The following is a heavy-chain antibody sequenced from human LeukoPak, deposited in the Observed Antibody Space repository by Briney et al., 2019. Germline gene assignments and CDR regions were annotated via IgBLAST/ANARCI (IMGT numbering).Heavy chain of an antibody. CDR2: IYYSGST. D-gene: IGHD1-20*01. CDR3: ARLNWNDGSLGY. J-gene: IGHJ4*02. V-gene: IGHV4-59*08. CDR1: GGSISSYY. Sequence: SETLSLTCTVSGGSISSYYWSWIRQPPGKGLEWIGYIYYSGSTNYNPSLKSRVTISIDTSNNQFSLKLSSVTAADSAVYYCARLNWNDGSLGYWGQGTLVTVSS.